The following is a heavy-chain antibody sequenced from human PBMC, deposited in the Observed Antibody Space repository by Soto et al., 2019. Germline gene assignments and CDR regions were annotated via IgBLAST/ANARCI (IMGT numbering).Heavy chain of an antibody. CDR1: GFTFSSYT. V-gene: IGHV3-30-3*01. Sequence: PGWSLRLSCAASGFTFSSYTMHLVRQAPGKGLEWVAVISYGGSNEYYADSVKGRLTISRDNSENTLYLQMNSLRAEDTAVYYCAREPYDGYNDNTFEYWGEGTLVTVSS. D-gene: IGHD3-16*01. J-gene: IGHJ4*02. CDR2: ISYGGSNE. CDR3: AREPYDGYNDNTFEY.